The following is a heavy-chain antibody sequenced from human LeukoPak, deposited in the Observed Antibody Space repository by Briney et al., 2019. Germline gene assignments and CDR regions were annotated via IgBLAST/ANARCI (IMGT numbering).Heavy chain of an antibody. D-gene: IGHD3-22*01. CDR3: ARAGVRYYYDSSGYYLDFDF. V-gene: IGHV1-2*02. CDR1: GYTFTGYY. J-gene: IGHJ4*02. CDR2: INPNSGGT. Sequence: ASVTVSCKTSGYTFTGYYMHWVRQAPGQGLEWMGWINPNSGGTNYPQKFQGRVTMIRDTSITTAYMELSSLRSDDTAVYYCARAGVRYYYDSSGYYLDFDFWGQGTLVTVSS.